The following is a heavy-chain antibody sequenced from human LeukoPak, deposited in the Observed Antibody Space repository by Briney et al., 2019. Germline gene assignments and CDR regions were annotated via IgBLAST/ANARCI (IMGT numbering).Heavy chain of an antibody. CDR3: ARGPRFGGVIVPDFYYGMDV. CDR2: MNPNSGNT. V-gene: IGHV1-8*01. J-gene: IGHJ6*04. Sequence: GASVKVSCKASGYTFTSYDINWVRQATGQGLEWMGWMNPNSGNTGYAQKFQGWVTMTRDTSISTAYMELSRLRSDDTAVYYCARGPRFGGVIVPDFYYGMDVWGKGTTVTVSS. D-gene: IGHD3-16*02. CDR1: GYTFTSYD.